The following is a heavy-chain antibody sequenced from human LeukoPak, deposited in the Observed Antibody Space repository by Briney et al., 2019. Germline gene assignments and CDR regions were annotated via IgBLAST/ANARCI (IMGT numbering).Heavy chain of an antibody. D-gene: IGHD6-19*01. CDR1: GFIFSGFS. CDR2: ISSSSSYI. Sequence: GGSLRLSCAASGFIFSGFSMNWVRQAPGKGLEWVSSISSSSSYIYYADSVKGRFTISRDNAKNSLYLQMNSLRAEDTAVYYCARDGGRYSSVWSRFVWGQGTLVTVSS. V-gene: IGHV3-21*01. J-gene: IGHJ4*02. CDR3: ARDGGRYSSVWSRFV.